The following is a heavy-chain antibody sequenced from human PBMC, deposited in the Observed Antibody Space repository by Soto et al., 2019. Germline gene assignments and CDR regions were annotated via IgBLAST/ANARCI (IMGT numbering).Heavy chain of an antibody. Sequence: QVQLVQSGAEVKKPGASVKVSCKASGYTFTSYGISWVRQAPGQGLEWMGWISAYNGNTNYAQKLQGRVTMTTDTATSTAYMKLRSLRSDDTAVYYCAGDWSSIAAAGTEGDYLGQGTLVTGSS. J-gene: IGHJ4*02. D-gene: IGHD6-13*01. CDR3: AGDWSSIAAAGTEGDY. V-gene: IGHV1-18*01. CDR1: GYTFTSYG. CDR2: ISAYNGNT.